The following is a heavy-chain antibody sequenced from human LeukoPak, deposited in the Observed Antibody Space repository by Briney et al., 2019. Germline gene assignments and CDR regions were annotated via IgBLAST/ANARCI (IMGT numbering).Heavy chain of an antibody. J-gene: IGHJ3*02. Sequence: ASVKVSCKASGYTFTNYYIHWVRQAPGQGLEWMGRINPHSGGTNYAQELQGRVTMTRDTSISTAYMELSSLRSDDTAVYYCERDKDFVVVVPATDAFDISGQGTMVTVSP. CDR3: ERDKDFVVVVPATDAFDI. D-gene: IGHD2-15*01. V-gene: IGHV1-2*02. CDR1: GYTFTNYY. CDR2: INPHSGGT.